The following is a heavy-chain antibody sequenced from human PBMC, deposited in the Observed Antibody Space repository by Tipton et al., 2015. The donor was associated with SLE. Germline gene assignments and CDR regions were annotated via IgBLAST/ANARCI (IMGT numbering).Heavy chain of an antibody. CDR3: AVYAGFYQYYMDV. CDR2: IFSSGSA. Sequence: TLSLTCTVSGGSIVSDRHYWSWIRQPAGKGLEWIGRIFSSGSANYNPSLKSRVTMSVDTSNNQFSLRLSSVTAADTAVYFCAVYAGFYQYYMDVWGKGTTVTVSS. V-gene: IGHV4-61*02. D-gene: IGHD2-8*01. J-gene: IGHJ6*03. CDR1: GGSIVSDRHY.